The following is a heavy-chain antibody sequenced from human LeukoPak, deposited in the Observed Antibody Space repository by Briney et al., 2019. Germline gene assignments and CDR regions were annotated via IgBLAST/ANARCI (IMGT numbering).Heavy chain of an antibody. J-gene: IGHJ5*02. CDR2: INPTSGGT. V-gene: IGHV1-2*02. CDR1: GYTFTDHY. Sequence: ASVKVSCKASGYTFTDHYMQWLRQAPGQGLEWMGWINPTSGGTVLGQKFQDRITMTRDTSISTVYMELSRLSSDDTAVYYCARDTSLLGWFDPWGQGTLVTVSS. D-gene: IGHD2-21*01. CDR3: ARDTSLLGWFDP.